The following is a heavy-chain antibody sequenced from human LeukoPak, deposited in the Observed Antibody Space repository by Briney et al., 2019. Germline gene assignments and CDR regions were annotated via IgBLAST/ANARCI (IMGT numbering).Heavy chain of an antibody. CDR3: ARGRYFDWLFPNRFFDY. J-gene: IGHJ4*02. V-gene: IGHV4-34*01. Sequence: SETLSLTCAVYGGSFSGYYWSWIRQPPGKGREWIGEINHSGSTNYNPSLKSRVTISVDTSKNQFSLKLSSVTAADTAVYYCARGRYFDWLFPNRFFDYWGQGTLVTVSS. CDR2: INHSGST. D-gene: IGHD3-9*01. CDR1: GGSFSGYY.